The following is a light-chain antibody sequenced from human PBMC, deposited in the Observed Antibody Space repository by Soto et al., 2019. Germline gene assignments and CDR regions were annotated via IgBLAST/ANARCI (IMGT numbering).Light chain of an antibody. J-gene: IGKJ1*01. CDR2: DAS. V-gene: IGKV1-5*01. Sequence: DIQMTESPSSLSASVGARVTITCRASQSISSWLAWYKQKPGKAPKFMSYDASSLESGVPSRFRGSGSGTEFTLTISSLQPDDFATYYCQQYNSYPWTFGQGTKVDIK. CDR3: QQYNSYPWT. CDR1: QSISSW.